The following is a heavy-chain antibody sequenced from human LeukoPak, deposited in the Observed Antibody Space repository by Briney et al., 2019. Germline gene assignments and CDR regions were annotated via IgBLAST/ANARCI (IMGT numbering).Heavy chain of an antibody. D-gene: IGHD6-19*01. CDR1: GYTFTSYD. J-gene: IGHJ6*03. CDR2: MNPNSGNT. Sequence: EASVKVSCKASGYTFTSYDINWVRQATGQGLEWMGWMNPNSGNTGYAQKFQGRVTITRNTSISTAYMELSSLRSEDTAVYYCARGFYSSGWFPPYYYYYMDVWGKGTTVTISS. CDR3: ARGFYSSGWFPPYYYYYMDV. V-gene: IGHV1-8*03.